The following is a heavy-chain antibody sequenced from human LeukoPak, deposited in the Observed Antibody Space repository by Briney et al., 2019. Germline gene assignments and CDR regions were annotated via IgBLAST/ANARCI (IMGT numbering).Heavy chain of an antibody. D-gene: IGHD4/OR15-4a*01. J-gene: IGHJ3*02. V-gene: IGHV3-15*01. CDR3: VKESGFMVAPNSAFDI. CDR2: IKSKTDGGTT. Sequence: PGGSLRLSCATSRFTFSNAWMNWVRQAPGKGLEWVGHIKSKTDGGTTDYAAPVKGRFTISRDDSKNTLYLQMNSLKTEDTAVYYCVKESGFMVAPNSAFDIWGQGTMVTVSS. CDR1: RFTFSNAW.